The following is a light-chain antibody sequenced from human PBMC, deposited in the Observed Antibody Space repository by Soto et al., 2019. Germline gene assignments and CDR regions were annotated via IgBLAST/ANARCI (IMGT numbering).Light chain of an antibody. V-gene: IGKV3-15*01. Sequence: EIVMTQSPATLSVSPGERATLSCRVSQSVSSLLAWYQQKPGQAPRLLISGASTRATGVPARFSGSGSGTEFTLTISSLQSEDFAVYYCQQYDNWPPFTFGPGTKVDVK. CDR3: QQYDNWPPFT. CDR1: QSVSSL. CDR2: GAS. J-gene: IGKJ3*01.